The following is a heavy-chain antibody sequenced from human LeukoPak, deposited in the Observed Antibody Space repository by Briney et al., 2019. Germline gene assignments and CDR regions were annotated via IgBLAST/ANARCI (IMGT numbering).Heavy chain of an antibody. J-gene: IGHJ4*02. D-gene: IGHD2-15*01. CDR3: AADLYCSGGSCSVH. V-gene: IGHV1-58*02. CDR1: GFTFIISA. Sequence: SVKVSCKASGFTFIISAMQWLRQARGQRLEWIGWIVVGSGNTNYAQKFQQRLTITRDMSTSTAYMELSSLRSEDTAVYFCAADLYCSGGSCSVHWGQGTLVTVSS. CDR2: IVVGSGNT.